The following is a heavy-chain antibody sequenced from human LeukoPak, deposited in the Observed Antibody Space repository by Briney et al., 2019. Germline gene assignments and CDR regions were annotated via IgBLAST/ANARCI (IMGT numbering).Heavy chain of an antibody. Sequence: SETLSLTCTVSGGSISSYYWSWIRQPPGKGLEWIGHIYYSGSTNYNPSLKSRVTISVDTSKNQFSLKLSSVTAADTAVYYCARESALWFGELNYYYYYMDVWGKGTTVTVSS. CDR3: ARESALWFGELNYYYYYMDV. CDR2: IYYSGST. CDR1: GGSISSYY. V-gene: IGHV4-59*01. J-gene: IGHJ6*03. D-gene: IGHD3-10*01.